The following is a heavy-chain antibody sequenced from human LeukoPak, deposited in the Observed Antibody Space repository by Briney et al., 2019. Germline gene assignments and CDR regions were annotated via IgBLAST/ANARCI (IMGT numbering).Heavy chain of an antibody. D-gene: IGHD2-2*01. CDR2: ISGSGGST. Sequence: GGSLRLSCAASGFTFSSYAMSWVRQAPGKGLEWVSAISGSGGSTYYADSVKGRFTISRDNSKNTLYLQMNSLRAEDTAVYYCAKGAGKDIVVVPAAHFPWGYYYYYYMDVWGKGTTVTVSS. J-gene: IGHJ6*03. CDR3: AKGAGKDIVVVPAAHFPWGYYYYYYMDV. CDR1: GFTFSSYA. V-gene: IGHV3-23*01.